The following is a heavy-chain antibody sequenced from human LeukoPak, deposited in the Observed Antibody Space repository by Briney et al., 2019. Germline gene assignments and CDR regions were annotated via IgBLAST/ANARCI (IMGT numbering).Heavy chain of an antibody. D-gene: IGHD3-22*01. Sequence: QPGGSLRLSCAASGFTFSMSWIHWVRQAPGKGLVWVSRINSDGSSTTYADSVKGRFTISRDNAKNTLYLQMNSLRAEDTAVYYCAREYYDSSGSRLDYWGQGTLVTVSS. CDR1: GFTFSMSW. J-gene: IGHJ4*02. V-gene: IGHV3-74*01. CDR3: AREYYDSSGSRLDY. CDR2: INSDGSST.